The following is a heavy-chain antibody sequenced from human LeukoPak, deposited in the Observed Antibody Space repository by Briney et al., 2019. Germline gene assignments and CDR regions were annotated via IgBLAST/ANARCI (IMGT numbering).Heavy chain of an antibody. D-gene: IGHD5-12*01. J-gene: IGHJ6*02. CDR3: ARDRRRSGYDYYYYYGMDV. Sequence: GPLRLSCAASGFTFSSYWMSWVRQAPGKGLEWVANIKQDGGEKYYVDSVKGRFTISRDNAKNSLYLQMNSLRAEDTAVYYCARDRRRSGYDYYYYYGMDVWGQGTTVTVSS. V-gene: IGHV3-7*01. CDR1: GFTFSSYW. CDR2: IKQDGGEK.